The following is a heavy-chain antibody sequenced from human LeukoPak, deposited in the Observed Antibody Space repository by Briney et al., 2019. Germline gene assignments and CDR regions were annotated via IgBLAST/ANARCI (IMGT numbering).Heavy chain of an antibody. CDR1: GYTFTSYY. D-gene: IGHD5-24*01. J-gene: IGHJ4*02. V-gene: IGHV1-46*03. Sequence: ASVKVSCKAPGYTFTSYYMHWVREAPGQGLEWMGIINPSGGSTSYAQKFQGRVTMTRDTSTSTVYMELSSLRSEDTAVYYCASGGWLQLAFDYWSQGTLVTVSS. CDR3: ASGGWLQLAFDY. CDR2: INPSGGST.